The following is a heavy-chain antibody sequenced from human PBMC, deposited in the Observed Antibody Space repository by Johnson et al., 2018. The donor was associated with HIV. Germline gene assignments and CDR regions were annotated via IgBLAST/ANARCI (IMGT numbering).Heavy chain of an antibody. CDR1: GFSFSSYA. J-gene: IGHJ3*02. CDR3: AIPDSSAWDSSGYYHGEAFDI. D-gene: IGHD3-22*01. V-gene: IGHV3-30*04. CDR2: ISYDGSNK. Sequence: QVQLVESGGGVVQPGRSLGLSCAASGFSFSSYAMHWVRQAPGKGLEWVAVISYDGSNKYYADSVKGRFTISRDNAKNSLYLQMNSLRAEDTAVYYCAIPDSSAWDSSGYYHGEAFDIWGQGTMVTVSS.